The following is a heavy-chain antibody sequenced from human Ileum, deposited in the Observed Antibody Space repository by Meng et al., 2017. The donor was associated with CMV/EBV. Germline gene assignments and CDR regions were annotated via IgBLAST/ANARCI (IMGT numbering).Heavy chain of an antibody. D-gene: IGHD3-22*01. CDR3: ASEGYDSSGYYQDY. V-gene: IGHV3-48*03. CDR1: GFTFSNYA. Sequence: GGSLRLSCVASGFTFSNYALTWVRQAPGKGLEWVSYISSSGSTIYYADSVKGRFTISRDNAKNSLYLQINSLRAEDTAVYYCASEGYDSSGYYQDYWGQGTLVTVSS. CDR2: ISSSGSTI. J-gene: IGHJ4*02.